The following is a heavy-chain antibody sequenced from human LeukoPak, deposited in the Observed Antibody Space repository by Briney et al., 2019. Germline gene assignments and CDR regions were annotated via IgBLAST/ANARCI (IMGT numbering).Heavy chain of an antibody. V-gene: IGHV3-30*18. D-gene: IGHD3-9*01. CDR3: AKEYFDWLLDI. CDR2: ISYDGSNK. J-gene: IGHJ3*02. Sequence: GGSLRLSCAASGFTFSNAWMSWVRQAPGKGLEWVAVISYDGSNKYYADSVKGRFTISRDNSKNTLYLQMNSLRAEDTAVYYCAKEYFDWLLDIWGQGTMVTVSS. CDR1: GFTFSNAW.